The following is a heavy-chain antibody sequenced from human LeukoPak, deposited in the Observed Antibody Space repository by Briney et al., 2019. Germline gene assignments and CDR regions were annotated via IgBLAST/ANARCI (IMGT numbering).Heavy chain of an antibody. J-gene: IGHJ4*02. CDR2: INPSSGDT. CDR1: GYTFAGYF. CDR3: ARDLASTSNWEFDY. D-gene: IGHD1-26*01. Sequence: ASVRVSCKASGYTFAGYFIHWVRQAPGQGLEWMGRINPSSGDTEYATKFQGWVTMTRDTSISTAYVEVRRLISDDTAVYYCARDLASTSNWEFDYWGQGTLVIVSS. V-gene: IGHV1-2*04.